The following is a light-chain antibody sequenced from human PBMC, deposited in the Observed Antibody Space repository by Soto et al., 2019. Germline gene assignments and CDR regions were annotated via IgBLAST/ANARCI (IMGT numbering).Light chain of an antibody. CDR3: QQYNNWPLT. Sequence: EIVMTQSPATLSVSPGERVTLSCRARQSVSSNLAWYQQKPSQAPRLLIYGASTRATGIPARFSGSGSGTEFTLTISSLQSEDFAVYYCQQYNNWPLTFGGGTKVEIK. CDR2: GAS. CDR1: QSVSSN. V-gene: IGKV3-15*01. J-gene: IGKJ4*01.